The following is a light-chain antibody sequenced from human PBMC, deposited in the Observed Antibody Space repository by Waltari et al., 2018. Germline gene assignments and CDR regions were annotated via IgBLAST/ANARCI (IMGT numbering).Light chain of an antibody. V-gene: IGLV1-36*01. Sequence: QSVLTQPPSVSEAPRQRVTISCSGTSSNIENNGVNWYQQFPGTAPRLLVYQDDMVPSGVSDRFSGSKSGTSASLAISGLQSEDEADYYYAAWDDSLNGWVFGGGTKLTVL. J-gene: IGLJ3*02. CDR2: QDD. CDR3: AAWDDSLNGWV. CDR1: SSNIENNG.